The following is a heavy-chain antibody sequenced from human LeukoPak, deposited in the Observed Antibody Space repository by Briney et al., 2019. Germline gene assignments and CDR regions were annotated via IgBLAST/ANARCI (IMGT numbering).Heavy chain of an antibody. J-gene: IGHJ4*02. V-gene: IGHV5-51*01. CDR3: ARSVYYDSSGYYFHFDN. D-gene: IGHD3-22*01. CDR1: GYSFSTYW. Sequence: ESLKISCQGSGYSFSTYWITWVRQMPGKGLEWMGIIYPGDSDTRYSPSFQGQVTISADKSISTAYLQWSSLKASDTAMYYCARSVYYDSSGYYFHFDNWGQGTLVTVSS. CDR2: IYPGDSDT.